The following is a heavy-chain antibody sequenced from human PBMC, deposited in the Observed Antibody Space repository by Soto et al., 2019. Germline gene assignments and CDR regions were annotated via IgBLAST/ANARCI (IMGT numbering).Heavy chain of an antibody. D-gene: IGHD6-19*01. J-gene: IGHJ4*02. Sequence: QITLKESGPTLVKPTQTLTLTCTFSGFSLSSTRMAVGWIRQPPGKALEWLALIYWDDDKRYSPFLKSRPTITKDNSKNQVVLTMSNMDTVDTARYYCAHIVVAGLGYYFDYWCQGTLVTVSS. V-gene: IGHV2-5*02. CDR2: IYWDDDK. CDR3: AHIVVAGLGYYFDY. CDR1: GFSLSSTRMA.